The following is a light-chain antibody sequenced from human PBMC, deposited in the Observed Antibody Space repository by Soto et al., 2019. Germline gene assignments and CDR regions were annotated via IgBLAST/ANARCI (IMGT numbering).Light chain of an antibody. CDR2: AAS. CDR3: QQYHNSPPT. J-gene: IGKJ1*01. CDR1: QSVSATY. V-gene: IGKV3-20*01. Sequence: EFVLTQSPGTLSLSPGERATLPCRASQSVSATYLAWYQQKPGQAPRLLIYAASSRATGVPDRFSGSGSGTDFTLTISRLEPEDFAVYYCQQYHNSPPTFGQGTRWIS.